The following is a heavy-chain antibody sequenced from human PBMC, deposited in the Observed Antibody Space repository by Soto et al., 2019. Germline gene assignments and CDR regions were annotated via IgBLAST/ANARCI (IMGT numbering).Heavy chain of an antibody. CDR1: GGSVNSGSNY. V-gene: IGHV4-61*01. J-gene: IGHJ4*02. D-gene: IGHD4-17*01. CDR3: ATLKLPTETSGYFFDS. Sequence: PSETLSLTCSVSGGSVNSGSNYWSWIRQPPGKGLEWMAYIYSTGNTKYNPFLKSRVTISVDTSKNQFSLKVNSLTAADTAVYYCATLKLPTETSGYFFDSWGQGTLVTVSS. CDR2: IYSTGNT.